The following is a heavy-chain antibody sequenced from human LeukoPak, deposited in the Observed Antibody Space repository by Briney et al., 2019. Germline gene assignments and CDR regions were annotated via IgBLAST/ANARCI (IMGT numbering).Heavy chain of an antibody. Sequence: SVKVSCKASGGTFIIYAINWVRQTPGQGLEWMGRISPMLGIPNYAQKFQGRVTITADKSTSTAYMELSSLGSEDTALYYCGRVLSGSGGDAPFDYWGQGTLVTVSS. CDR2: ISPMLGIP. CDR3: GRVLSGSGGDAPFDY. CDR1: GGTFIIYA. D-gene: IGHD3-10*01. J-gene: IGHJ4*02. V-gene: IGHV1-69*04.